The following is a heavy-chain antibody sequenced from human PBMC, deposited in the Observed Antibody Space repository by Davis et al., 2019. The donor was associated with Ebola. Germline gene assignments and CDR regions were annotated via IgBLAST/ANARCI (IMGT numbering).Heavy chain of an antibody. CDR3: ARLQHMHAVTPPGY. Sequence: GESLKISCVGSGFTFSDYYMSWIRQAPGKGLEWVSFITSGSSHINYADSVKGRFTISRDNSQNSLELEMNSLRAEDTAVYYCARLQHMHAVTPPGYWGQGILVTVSS. CDR1: GFTFSDYY. V-gene: IGHV3-11*06. CDR2: ITSGSSHI. D-gene: IGHD2-15*01. J-gene: IGHJ4*02.